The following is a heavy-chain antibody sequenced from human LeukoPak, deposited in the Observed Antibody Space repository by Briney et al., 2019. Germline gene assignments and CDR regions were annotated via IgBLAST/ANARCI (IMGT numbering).Heavy chain of an antibody. J-gene: IGHJ4*02. CDR2: IYSGGST. D-gene: IGHD6-19*01. CDR3: ASIKVAVAGSGA. Sequence: GGSLRHSCAASGFTVSSNYMSWVRQAPGKGLEWVSVIYSGGSTYYADSVKGRFTISRDNSKNTLYLQMNSLRAEDTAVYYCASIKVAVAGSGAWGQGTLVTVSS. V-gene: IGHV3-53*01. CDR1: GFTVSSNY.